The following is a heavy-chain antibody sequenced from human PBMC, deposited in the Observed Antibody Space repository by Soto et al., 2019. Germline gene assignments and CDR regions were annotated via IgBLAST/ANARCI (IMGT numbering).Heavy chain of an antibody. V-gene: IGHV1-69*13. J-gene: IGHJ6*02. CDR1: GGTFSSYA. CDR3: ARPDTAMVRFYYYGMDV. D-gene: IGHD5-18*01. CDR2: ITPIFGTA. Sequence: SVKVSCKASGGTFSSYAISWVRQAPGQGLEWMGGITPIFGTANYAQKFQGRVTITADESTSTAYMELSSLRSEDTAVYYCARPDTAMVRFYYYGMDVWGQGTTVTVSS.